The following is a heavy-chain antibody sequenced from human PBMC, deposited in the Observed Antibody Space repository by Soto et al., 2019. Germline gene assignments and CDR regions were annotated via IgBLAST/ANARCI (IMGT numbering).Heavy chain of an antibody. D-gene: IGHD3-16*01. CDR2: INPDGSRT. CDR1: GFTFNNYW. CDR3: ARVKLGSYDWFDP. J-gene: IGHJ5*02. Sequence: EVQLVESGGGLVQPGGSLGLSCAASGFTFNNYWMHWVRQAPGKGLMWVSRINPDGSRTTYADSVKGRFAISRDNAKNTLYLQMNSLRAEDTAVYYCARVKLGSYDWFDPWGQGTLVTVSS. V-gene: IGHV3-74*01.